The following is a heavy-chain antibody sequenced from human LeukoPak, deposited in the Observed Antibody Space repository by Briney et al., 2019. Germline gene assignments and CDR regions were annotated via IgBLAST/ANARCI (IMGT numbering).Heavy chain of an antibody. CDR2: INHSGST. V-gene: IGHV4-34*01. CDR3: ASVDY. Sequence: SETLSLTCAVYGGSFSGYYWSWIRQPPGKGLEWIGEINHSGSTNYNPSLKSRVTISVDTSKNQFSLKLSSATAADTAVYYCASVDYWGQGTLVTVSS. J-gene: IGHJ4*02. CDR1: GGSFSGYY.